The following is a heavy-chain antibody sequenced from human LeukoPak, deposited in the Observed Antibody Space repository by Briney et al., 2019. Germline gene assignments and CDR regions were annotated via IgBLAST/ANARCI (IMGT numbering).Heavy chain of an antibody. J-gene: IGHJ3*02. Sequence: PSETLSLTCAVYGGSFSGYYWSWIRQPPGKGLEWIGEINHSGSTNYNPSLKSRVTISVDTSKNQFSPKLSSVTAADTAVYYCARGNPYYYDSSGYSAFDIWGQGTMVTVSS. CDR2: INHSGST. V-gene: IGHV4-34*01. CDR3: ARGNPYYYDSSGYSAFDI. D-gene: IGHD3-22*01. CDR1: GGSFSGYY.